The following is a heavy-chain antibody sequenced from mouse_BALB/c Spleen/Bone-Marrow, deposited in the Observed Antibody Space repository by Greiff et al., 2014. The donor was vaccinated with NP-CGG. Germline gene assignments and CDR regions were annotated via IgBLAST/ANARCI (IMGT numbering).Heavy chain of an antibody. CDR2: IYPYNGGT. J-gene: IGHJ2*01. CDR3: ATRFITTAGY. V-gene: IGHV1S29*02. D-gene: IGHD1-2*01. CDR1: GYTFTDYN. Sequence: EVQLQQSGPELVKPGASVKISCKASGYTFTDYNMHWVKQSHGKSLEWIGYIYPYNGGTGHNQKFKSKATLTVDNSSSTAYMELRSLTSEDSAVYYCATRFITTAGYWGQGTTLTVSS.